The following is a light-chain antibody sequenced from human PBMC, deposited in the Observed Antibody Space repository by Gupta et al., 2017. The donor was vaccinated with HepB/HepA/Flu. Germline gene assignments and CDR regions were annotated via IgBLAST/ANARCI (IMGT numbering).Light chain of an antibody. CDR3: CSRENRSNHLEV. Sequence: SSALTQDPAVSVALAQTVRLTCQGDILRTYYANCYQQKPGQAAALVIFHNNDRRSGSPDRGSGSTSGDTAAMTITGAQAEEEADDYYCSRENRSNHLEVFGGGTKLTVL. CDR1: ILRTYY. V-gene: IGLV3-19*01. J-gene: IGLJ2*01. CDR2: HNN.